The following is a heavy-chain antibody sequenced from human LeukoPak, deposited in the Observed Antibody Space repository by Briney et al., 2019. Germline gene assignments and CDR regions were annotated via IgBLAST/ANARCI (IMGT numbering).Heavy chain of an antibody. CDR2: IRNKANRYTT. J-gene: IGHJ4*02. V-gene: IGHV3-72*01. CDR3: TSGKYFDY. Sequence: GGSLRLSCAASGFTFSSYRMNWVRQAPGKGLEWVGRIRNKANRYTTEYAASVKGRLTISRDDSKNSLYLQMNSLKTEDTAVYHCTSGKYFDYWGQGTLVTVSA. D-gene: IGHD1-14*01. CDR1: GFTFSSYR.